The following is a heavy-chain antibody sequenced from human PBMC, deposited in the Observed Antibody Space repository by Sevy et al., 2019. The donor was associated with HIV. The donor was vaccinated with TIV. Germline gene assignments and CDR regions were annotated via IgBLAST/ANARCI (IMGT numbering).Heavy chain of an antibody. CDR3: ARGSGDY. J-gene: IGHJ4*02. V-gene: IGHV3-7*01. Sequence: GGSLRLSCAASGFTFSSYWMTWVRQAPGKGLEWVANIRQDGSEKYHVASVKGRFTISRDNAKNSLYLQMNSLRDEDTAVYYCARGSGDYWGQGTLVTVSS. CDR1: GFTFSSYW. CDR2: IRQDGSEK.